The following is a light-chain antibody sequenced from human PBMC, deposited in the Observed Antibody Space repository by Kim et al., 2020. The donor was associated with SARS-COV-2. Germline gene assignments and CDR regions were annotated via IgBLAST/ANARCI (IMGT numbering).Light chain of an antibody. Sequence: LGQTVRIPCQGDSLRSYYASWYQQKPGQAPVLVIYGKNNRPSGIPDRFSGSSSGNTASLTITGAQAEDEADYYCNSRDSSGNHVVFGGGTQLTVL. CDR2: GKN. CDR1: SLRSYY. J-gene: IGLJ2*01. V-gene: IGLV3-19*01. CDR3: NSRDSSGNHVV.